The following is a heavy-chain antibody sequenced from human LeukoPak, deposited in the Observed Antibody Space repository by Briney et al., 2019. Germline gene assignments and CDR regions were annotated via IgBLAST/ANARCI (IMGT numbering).Heavy chain of an antibody. Sequence: GASVKVSCKASGGTFSSYTISWVRQAPGQGLEWMGWIIPILGIANYAQKFQGRVTITADKSTSTAYMELSSLRSEDTAVYYCARDMGNYYGMDVWGQGTTVTVSS. D-gene: IGHD3-10*01. V-gene: IGHV1-69*10. CDR1: GGTFSSYT. J-gene: IGHJ6*02. CDR3: ARDMGNYYGMDV. CDR2: IIPILGIA.